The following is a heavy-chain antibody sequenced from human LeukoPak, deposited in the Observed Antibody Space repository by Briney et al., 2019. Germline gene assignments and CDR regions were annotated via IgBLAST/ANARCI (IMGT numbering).Heavy chain of an antibody. J-gene: IGHJ4*02. V-gene: IGHV3-23*01. D-gene: IGHD6-19*01. CDR1: GFTFSSYA. CDR2: ISGSGGST. Sequence: PGGSLRLSCAASGFTFSSYAMSWVRQAPGKGLEWVSAISGSGGSTYYADSVKGRFAISRDNSKNTLYLQMNSLRAEDTAVYYCAKVIAVATNIFDYWGQGTLVTVSS. CDR3: AKVIAVATNIFDY.